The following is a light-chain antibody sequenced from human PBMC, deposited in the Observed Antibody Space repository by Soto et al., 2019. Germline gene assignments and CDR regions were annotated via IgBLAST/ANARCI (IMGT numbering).Light chain of an antibody. V-gene: IGKV3-20*01. Sequence: ESVLTQSPGTLSMSPGERATLSCRASQSVSSSYLAWYQQKPGQAPRLLIYGASSRATGIPDRFSGSGSGTDFTLTISRLEPEDFPVYYCHQYGSSPFTFGPGTKVDIK. CDR2: GAS. CDR1: QSVSSSY. CDR3: HQYGSSPFT. J-gene: IGKJ3*01.